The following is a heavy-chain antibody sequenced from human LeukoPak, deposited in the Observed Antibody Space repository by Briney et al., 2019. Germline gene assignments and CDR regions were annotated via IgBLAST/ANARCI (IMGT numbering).Heavy chain of an antibody. V-gene: IGHV3-11*04. CDR3: ARGEVAPGNRLDY. D-gene: IGHD5-12*01. CDR2: ISSSGSTI. J-gene: IGHJ4*02. CDR1: GFTFSDYY. Sequence: PGRSLRLSCAAAGFTFSDYYMSWIRQAPGKGLEWVSYISSSGSTIYYADSVKGRFTISRDNAKNSLYLQMNSLRAEDTAVYYCARGEVAPGNRLDYWGQGTLVTVSS.